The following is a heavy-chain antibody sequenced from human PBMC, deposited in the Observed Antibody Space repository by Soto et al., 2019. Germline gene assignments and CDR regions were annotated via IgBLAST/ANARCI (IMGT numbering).Heavy chain of an antibody. CDR1: GGTFSSYA. Sequence: QVQLVQTGAEVKKPGSSVKVSCKASGGTFSSYAITWVRQAPGQGLEWMEGIIPIFGTANYAQKFQGRVTITADETTSIAYMEPSSRRSEDTDVYYCARDRGPSSGYYPYWFDPWGQGTLDTVSS. J-gene: IGHJ5*02. CDR2: IIPIFGTA. V-gene: IGHV1-69*12. CDR3: ARDRGPSSGYYPYWFDP. D-gene: IGHD3-22*01.